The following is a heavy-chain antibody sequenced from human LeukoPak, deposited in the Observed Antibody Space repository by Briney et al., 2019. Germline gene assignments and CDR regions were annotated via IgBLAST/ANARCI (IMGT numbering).Heavy chain of an antibody. J-gene: IGHJ4*02. CDR1: GFTFSNYW. V-gene: IGHV3-7*03. CDR3: ARGGRQWLFPFDY. CDR2: IKQDGSEK. D-gene: IGHD6-19*01. Sequence: GGSLRLSCAASGFTFSNYWMSWVRQAPGKGLEWVANIKQDGSEKYYVDSVKGRFTISRDNAKNSLYLQMNSLRAEDTAVYYCARGGRQWLFPFDYWGQGTLVTVSS.